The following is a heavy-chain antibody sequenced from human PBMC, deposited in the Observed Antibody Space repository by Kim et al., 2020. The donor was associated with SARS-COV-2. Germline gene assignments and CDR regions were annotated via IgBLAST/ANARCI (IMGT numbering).Heavy chain of an antibody. CDR2: ISAYNGNT. Sequence: ASVKVSCKASGYTFTSYGISWVRQAPGQGLEWMGWISAYNGNTNYAQKLQGRVTMTTDTSTSTAYMELRSLRSDDTAVYYCARDRQYQLLLSVYYYGMDVWGQGTTVTVSS. D-gene: IGHD2-2*01. J-gene: IGHJ6*02. CDR3: ARDRQYQLLLSVYYYGMDV. CDR1: GYTFTSYG. V-gene: IGHV1-18*01.